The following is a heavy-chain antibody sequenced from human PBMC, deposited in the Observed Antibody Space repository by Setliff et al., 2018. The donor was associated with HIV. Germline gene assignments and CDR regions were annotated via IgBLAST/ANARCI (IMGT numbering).Heavy chain of an antibody. J-gene: IGHJ4*02. V-gene: IGHV3-53*01. CDR1: ELSVGSNC. CDR3: ARTIEKSDKYYFDY. Sequence: PGGSLRLSCEVSELSVGSNCFSWVRQSPEKGLEWVAVMYPGGDKSYGDFVRGRFTLSRDNYYNILYLQMNSLTKEDTAVYYCARTIEKSDKYYFDYWGQGALVTVSS. CDR2: MYPGGDK.